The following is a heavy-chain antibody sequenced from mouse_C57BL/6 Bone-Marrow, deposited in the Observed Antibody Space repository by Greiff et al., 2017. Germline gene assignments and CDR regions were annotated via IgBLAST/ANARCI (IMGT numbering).Heavy chain of an antibody. CDR1: GYTFTSYG. V-gene: IGHV1-58*01. CDR3: APIYYYGSSFLNYAMDY. D-gene: IGHD1-1*01. J-gene: IGHJ4*01. Sequence: VHVKQSGAELVRPGSSVKMSCKTSGYTFTSYGINWVKQRPGQGLEWIGYIYIGNGYTEYNEKFKGKATLTSDTSSSTAYMQLSSLTSEDSAIYFCAPIYYYGSSFLNYAMDYWGQGTSVTVSS. CDR2: IYIGNGYT.